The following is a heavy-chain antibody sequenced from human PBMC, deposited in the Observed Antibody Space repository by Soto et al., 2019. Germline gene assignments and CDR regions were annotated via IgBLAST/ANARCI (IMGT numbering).Heavy chain of an antibody. D-gene: IGHD6-13*01. J-gene: IGHJ5*02. V-gene: IGHV1-2*04. CDR1: GYTFTGYY. CDR3: ARDASIAAARARFDP. CDR2: INPNSGGT. Sequence: ASVKVSCKASGYTFTGYYMHWVRQAPGQGLEWMGWINPNSGGTNYAQKFQGWVTMTRDTSISTAHMELSRLRSDDTAVYYCARDASIAAARARFDPWGQGTLVTVYS.